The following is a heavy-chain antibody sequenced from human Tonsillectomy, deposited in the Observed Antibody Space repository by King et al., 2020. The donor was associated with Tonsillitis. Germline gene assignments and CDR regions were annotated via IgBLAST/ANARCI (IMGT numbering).Heavy chain of an antibody. CDR1: GLSLSSSGVG. V-gene: IGHV2-5*01. CDR3: AHVTTSGVHYS. J-gene: IGHJ4*02. Sequence: ITLQESGPTLVIPTQTLALTCTFSGLSLSSSGVGVGWVRQPPGKALEWLTVIYWNDDKHYSPSLKSRLTITKDTSKNQVVLIMTNLDPIDTGTYYCAHVTTSGVHYSWGQGTLVTVSS. D-gene: IGHD1-1*01. CDR2: IYWNDDK.